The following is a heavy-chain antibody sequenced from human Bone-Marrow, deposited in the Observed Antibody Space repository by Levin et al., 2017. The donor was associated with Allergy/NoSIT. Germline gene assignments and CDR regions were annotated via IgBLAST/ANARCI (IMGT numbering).Heavy chain of an antibody. CDR1: GYRFSDYW. D-gene: IGHD1-26*01. CDR3: ARREVGADEANAFDI. CDR2: IFPGDSDT. V-gene: IGHV5-51*01. Sequence: GGSLRLSCKGSGYRFSDYWIGWVRQMPGKGLEWMGIIFPGDSDTTYSPSFQGHVTISADKSISTAYLQWSSLKASDTAIYYCARREVGADEANAFDIWGQGTMVTISS. J-gene: IGHJ3*02.